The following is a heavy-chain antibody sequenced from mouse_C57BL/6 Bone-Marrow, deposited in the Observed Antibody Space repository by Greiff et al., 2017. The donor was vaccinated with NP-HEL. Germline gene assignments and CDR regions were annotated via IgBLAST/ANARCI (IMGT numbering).Heavy chain of an antibody. CDR1: GYAFSGSW. Sequence: VQLQQSGPELVKPGASVKISCEASGYAFSGSWMNWVKQRPGKGLEWIGRIYPGDGDTNYNGKFKGKATLTADKSSSTAYMQLSSLTSEDSAVYFCARGIWDYDGYFDVWGTGTTVTVSS. V-gene: IGHV1-82*01. D-gene: IGHD2-4*01. CDR3: ARGIWDYDGYFDV. CDR2: IYPGDGDT. J-gene: IGHJ1*03.